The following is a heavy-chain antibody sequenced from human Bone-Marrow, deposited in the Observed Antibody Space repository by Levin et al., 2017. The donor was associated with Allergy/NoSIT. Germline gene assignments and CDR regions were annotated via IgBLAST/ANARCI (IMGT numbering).Heavy chain of an antibody. J-gene: IGHJ2*01. CDR3: ARHRGATVTGSYGYFDR. Sequence: SQTLSLTCTVSGGSISSSSYYWGWIRQPPGKGLEWIGSIYYSGSTYYNPSLKSRVTISVDTSKNQFSLKLSSVTAADTAVYYCARHRGATVTGSYGYFDRWGRGTLVTVSS. D-gene: IGHD4-17*01. CDR2: IYYSGST. CDR1: GGSISSSSYY. V-gene: IGHV4-39*01.